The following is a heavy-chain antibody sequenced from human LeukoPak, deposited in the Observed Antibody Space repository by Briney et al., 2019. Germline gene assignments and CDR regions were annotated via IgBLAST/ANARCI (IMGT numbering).Heavy chain of an antibody. CDR1: GGSISSYY. J-gene: IGHJ4*02. CDR2: IYYSGST. V-gene: IGHV4-59*01. D-gene: IGHD3-22*01. CDR3: ARYSYDSSGSDH. Sequence: SETLSLTCTVSGGSISSYYWSWIRQPPGKGLEWIGYIYYSGSTNYNPSLKSRVTISVDTSKNQFSLKLSSVTAADMAVYYCARYSYDSSGSDHWGQGTLVTVSS.